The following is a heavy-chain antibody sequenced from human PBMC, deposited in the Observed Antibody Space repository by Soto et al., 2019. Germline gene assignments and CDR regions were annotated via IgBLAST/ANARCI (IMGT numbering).Heavy chain of an antibody. CDR3: ASLGYCSSTSCYAGVLDY. V-gene: IGHV3-30-3*01. Sequence: QVQLVESGGGVVQPGRSLRLSCAASGFTFSSYAMHWVRQAPGKGLEWVAVISYDGSNKYYADSVKGRFTISRDNSKNTLYLQMNSLRAEDTAVYYCASLGYCSSTSCYAGVLDYWGQGTLVTVSS. J-gene: IGHJ4*02. CDR1: GFTFSSYA. CDR2: ISYDGSNK. D-gene: IGHD2-2*01.